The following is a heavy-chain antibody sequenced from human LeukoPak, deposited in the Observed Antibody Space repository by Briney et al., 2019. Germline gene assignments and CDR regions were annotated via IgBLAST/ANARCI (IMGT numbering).Heavy chain of an antibody. CDR2: IYYSGST. V-gene: IGHV4-59*01. Sequence: KPSETLSLTCTVSGGSISSYYWSWIRQPPGKGLGWIWYIYYSGSTNYNPSLKSRVTISVDTSKNQFSLKLSPVTAADTAVYYCARAGYCSSTSCYAGYFDYWGQGTLATVSS. J-gene: IGHJ4*02. D-gene: IGHD2-2*01. CDR3: ARAGYCSSTSCYAGYFDY. CDR1: GGSISSYY.